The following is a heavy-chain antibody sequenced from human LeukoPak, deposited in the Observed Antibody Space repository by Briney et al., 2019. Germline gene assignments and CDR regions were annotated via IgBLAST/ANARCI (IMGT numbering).Heavy chain of an antibody. V-gene: IGHV4-59*01. J-gene: IGHJ4*02. CDR1: GGSISSYY. Sequence: SETLSLTCTVSGGSISSYYWSWIRQPPGKGLEWIGYIYYSGSTNYNPSLKSRVTISVDTSKNQFSLKLNSVTAADTAVYYCARGGSYRSFDYWGQGTLVTVSS. CDR2: IYYSGST. D-gene: IGHD3-16*02. CDR3: ARGGSYRSFDY.